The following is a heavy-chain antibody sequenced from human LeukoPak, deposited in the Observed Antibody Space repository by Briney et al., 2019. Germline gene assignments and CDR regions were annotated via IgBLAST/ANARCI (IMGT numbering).Heavy chain of an antibody. D-gene: IGHD6-13*01. CDR2: ISSSGTAI. J-gene: IGHJ4*02. CDR1: GFTFRNSE. CDR3: ARDAGGIAAVPYYFDY. Sequence: PGGSLRLSCAASGFTFRNSEINWVRQAPGKGREWVSYISSSGTAIFYADSVKGRFTVSRDNAKNSLSLQMSSLRAEDTAVYYCARDAGGIAAVPYYFDYWGRGTLVTVSS. V-gene: IGHV3-48*03.